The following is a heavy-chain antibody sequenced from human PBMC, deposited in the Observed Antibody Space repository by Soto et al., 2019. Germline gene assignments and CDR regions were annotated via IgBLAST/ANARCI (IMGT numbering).Heavy chain of an antibody. J-gene: IGHJ3*02. CDR3: ARDEGIYSGYDPNDAFDI. D-gene: IGHD5-12*01. Sequence: TPGGSLRLSCAASGFTFSSYSMNWVRQAPGKGLEWVSSISSSSSYIYYADSVKGRFTISRDNAKNSLYLQMNSLRAEDTAVYYCARDEGIYSGYDPNDAFDIWGQGTMVTVSS. CDR2: ISSSSSYI. CDR1: GFTFSSYS. V-gene: IGHV3-21*01.